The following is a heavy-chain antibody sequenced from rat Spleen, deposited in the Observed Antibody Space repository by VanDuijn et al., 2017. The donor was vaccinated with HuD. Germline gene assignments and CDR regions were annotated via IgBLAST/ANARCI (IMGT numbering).Heavy chain of an antibody. CDR2: VSNDGVNT. D-gene: IGHD1-1*01. V-gene: IGHV5-58*01. CDR3: ASWWPSFAY. J-gene: IGHJ3*01. Sequence: EVKLVESGGGLVQPGRSLKLSCVASGFTFSRYWMYWVRQAPGKGLEWVSSVSNDGVNTYYPDSVKGRFTISRDNAKSTLFLQMDSLRSEDTATYYCASWWPSFAYWGQGTLVTVSS. CDR1: GFTFSRYW.